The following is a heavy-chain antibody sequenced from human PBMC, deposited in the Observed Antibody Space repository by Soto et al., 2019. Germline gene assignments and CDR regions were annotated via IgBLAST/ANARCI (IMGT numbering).Heavy chain of an antibody. J-gene: IGHJ5*02. CDR2: IDGSGYNT. Sequence: EIQLLESGGGLVQPGGSLRVSCAASGFTFSNYAMSWVRQAPGKGLDWVSSIDGSGYNTYYADSVKGRFTISRDNSKNTLYLQMNSLRAEDTAIYYCAMSSVDYDTSSALWGPGTLVAVSS. CDR3: AMSSVDYDTSSAL. V-gene: IGHV3-23*01. CDR1: GFTFSNYA. D-gene: IGHD3-10*01.